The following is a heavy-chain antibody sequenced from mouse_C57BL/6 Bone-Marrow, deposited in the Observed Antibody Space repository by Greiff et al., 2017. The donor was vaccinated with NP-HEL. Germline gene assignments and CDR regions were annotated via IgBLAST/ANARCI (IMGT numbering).Heavy chain of an antibody. CDR2: IYPRSGNT. Sequence: VKLVESGAELARPGASVKLSCKASGYTFTSYGISWVKQRTGQGLAWIGEIYPRSGNTYYNEKCKGKATLTADKSSSTAYMELRSLTSEDSAVYFCARRGYYGSSLYAMDYWGQGTSVTVSS. CDR1: GYTFTSYG. V-gene: IGHV1-81*01. CDR3: ARRGYYGSSLYAMDY. D-gene: IGHD1-1*01. J-gene: IGHJ4*01.